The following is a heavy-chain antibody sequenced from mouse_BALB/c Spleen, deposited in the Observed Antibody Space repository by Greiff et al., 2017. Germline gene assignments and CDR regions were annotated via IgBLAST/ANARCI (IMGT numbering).Heavy chain of an antibody. J-gene: IGHJ3*01. CDR3: ARHGFAY. V-gene: IGHV5-12-1*01. Sequence: DVKLVESGGGLVKPGGSLKLSCAASGFAFSSYDMSWVRQTPEKRLEWVAYISSGGGSTYYPDTVKGRFTISRDNAKNTLYLQMSSLKSEDTAMYYCARHGFAYWGQGTLVTVSA. CDR1: GFAFSSYD. CDR2: ISSGGGST.